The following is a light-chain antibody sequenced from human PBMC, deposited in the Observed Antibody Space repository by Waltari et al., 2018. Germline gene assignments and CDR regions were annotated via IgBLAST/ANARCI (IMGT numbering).Light chain of an antibody. J-gene: IGLJ3*02. CDR2: EGS. Sequence: QSALTQPASVSGSPGQSITISCTGTSSDVGSYNLVSWYQQHPGKAPKLRIYEGSQRTSGVSNRLSGSKSGNTASLTISGLQAEDEADYYCCSYAGSSTWVFGGGTKLTVL. CDR3: CSYAGSSTWV. V-gene: IGLV2-23*01. CDR1: SSDVGSYNL.